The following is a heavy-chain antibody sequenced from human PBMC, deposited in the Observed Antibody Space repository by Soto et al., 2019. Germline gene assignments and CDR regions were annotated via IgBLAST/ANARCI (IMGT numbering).Heavy chain of an antibody. D-gene: IGHD3-10*01. Sequence: PSETLSLTCTVSGGSISSYYWSWIRQPPGKGLEWIGYIYYSGSTNYNPSLKSRVTISVDTSKNQFSLKLSSVTAADTAVYYCASLGRATGRGGVTKWSYGMDVWGQGTTVTVSS. CDR2: IYYSGST. V-gene: IGHV4-59*12. J-gene: IGHJ6*02. CDR1: GGSISSYY. CDR3: ASLGRATGRGGVTKWSYGMDV.